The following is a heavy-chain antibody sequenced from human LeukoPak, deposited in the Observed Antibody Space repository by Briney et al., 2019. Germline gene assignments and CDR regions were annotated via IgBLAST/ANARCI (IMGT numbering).Heavy chain of an antibody. D-gene: IGHD5-12*01. CDR2: ISDSGSAI. Sequence: GGSLRLSCEASGFTFSDSSMSWIRQAPGKGLEGVSYISDSGSAIYYADAVKGRFTISRDNGKNSLFLQMNSLGAEDTAVYYCARTRWLQLGYFDYWGQGFLVTVSS. V-gene: IGHV3-11*01. CDR3: ARTRWLQLGYFDY. J-gene: IGHJ4*02. CDR1: GFTFSDSS.